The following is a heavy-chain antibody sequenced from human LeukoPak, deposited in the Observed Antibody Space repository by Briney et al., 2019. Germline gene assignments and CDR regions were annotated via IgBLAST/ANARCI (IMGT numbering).Heavy chain of an antibody. D-gene: IGHD5-18*01. CDR3: AGPTGYSYGYYYGMDV. Sequence: GSLRLSCAASGFTFSDYYMSWIRQAPGKGLEWVSNISSSGSTIYYADSVKGRFTISRDNAKNSLYLQMNSLRAEDTAVYYCAGPTGYSYGYYYGMDVWGQGTTVTVSS. J-gene: IGHJ6*02. CDR1: GFTFSDYY. CDR2: ISSSGSTI. V-gene: IGHV3-11*01.